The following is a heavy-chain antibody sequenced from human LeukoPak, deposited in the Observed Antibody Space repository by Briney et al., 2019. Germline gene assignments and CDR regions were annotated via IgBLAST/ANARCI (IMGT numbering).Heavy chain of an antibody. CDR3: ARVQWELRGVGSYFEY. D-gene: IGHD1-26*01. Sequence: GGSLRLSCVVSGFTFSSYWMSWVRQAPGKGLEWVANIKQDGSEKYYVDSVKGRFTMSRDNAKNSLYLQMNSLRAEDTAVYYCARVQWELRGVGSYFEYWGQGALVTVSS. CDR1: GFTFSSYW. CDR2: IKQDGSEK. V-gene: IGHV3-7*01. J-gene: IGHJ4*02.